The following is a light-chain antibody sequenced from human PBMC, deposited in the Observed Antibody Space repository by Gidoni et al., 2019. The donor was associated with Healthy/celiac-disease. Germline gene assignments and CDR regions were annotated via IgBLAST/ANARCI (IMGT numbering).Light chain of an antibody. CDR1: QDIIKY. V-gene: IGKV1-33*01. Sequence: DIQMTQSPSSLSASVGERVTITCQASQDIIKYLNWYQQKPGKAPKLLIYDASNLETGFPSRFSGSGSGTDFTFTISSLQPEDIATYYCQQYDNLPLTFGGGTKVEIK. CDR2: DAS. J-gene: IGKJ4*01. CDR3: QQYDNLPLT.